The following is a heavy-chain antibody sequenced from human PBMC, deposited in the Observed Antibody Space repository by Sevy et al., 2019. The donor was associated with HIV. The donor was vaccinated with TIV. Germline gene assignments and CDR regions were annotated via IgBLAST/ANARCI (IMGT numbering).Heavy chain of an antibody. V-gene: IGHV3-30*18. CDR2: ISYDEAHK. CDR3: AKDYSAGITMVRGAYRARGDYFDY. Sequence: GESLKISCVTSGFTFRTSGMHWVRQSPGKGLEWVAVISYDEAHKNYADSVKGRFSISKDNSKNTLYLQMSSLRTEETAVYYCAKDYSAGITMVRGAYRARGDYFDYWGQGTQVTVSS. J-gene: IGHJ4*02. D-gene: IGHD3-10*01. CDR1: GFTFRTSG.